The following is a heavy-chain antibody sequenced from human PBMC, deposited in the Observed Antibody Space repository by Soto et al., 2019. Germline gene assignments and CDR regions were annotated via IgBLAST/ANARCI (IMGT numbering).Heavy chain of an antibody. CDR1: GFTFSSYS. CDR3: ATELPSRGAGWFAP. CDR2: ISSSSRTI. J-gene: IGHJ5*02. D-gene: IGHD6-19*01. V-gene: IGHV3-48*02. Sequence: EVQLVESGGGLVQPGGSLRLSCAASGFTFSSYSMKWVRQAPGKGMEWVSYISSSSRTIYYADSVKGRFTISRDKAKNSLYPEMNSRLDEGPAVYYCATELPSRGAGWFAPWGQGTLGTFSA.